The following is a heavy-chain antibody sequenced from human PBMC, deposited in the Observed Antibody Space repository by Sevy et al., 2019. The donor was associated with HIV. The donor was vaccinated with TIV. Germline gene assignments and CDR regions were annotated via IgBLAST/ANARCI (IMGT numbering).Heavy chain of an antibody. J-gene: IGHJ5*02. V-gene: IGHV4-38-2*01. CDR3: ARSPQYFFIAAPPYNWFDP. D-gene: IGHD6-13*01. Sequence: SETLSLTCAVSGYSISSGYYWGWIRQPPGKGLEWIGSIYHSGSTYYNPSLKSRVTISVDTSKNQFSLKLSSVTAADTAVYYCARSPQYFFIAAPPYNWFDPWGQGTLVTVSS. CDR2: IYHSGST. CDR1: GYSISSGYY.